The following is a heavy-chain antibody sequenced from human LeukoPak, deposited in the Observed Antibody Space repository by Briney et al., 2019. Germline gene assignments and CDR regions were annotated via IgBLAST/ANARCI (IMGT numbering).Heavy chain of an antibody. J-gene: IGHJ4*02. CDR1: GGTFSSYA. D-gene: IGHD2-15*01. Sequence: SVKVSXKASGGTFSSYAISWVRQAPGQGLEWMRGIIPIFGTANYAQKFQGRVTITADESTSTAYMELSSLRSEDTAVYYCARENCSGGSCYNHFDYWGQGTLVTVSS. CDR3: ARENCSGGSCYNHFDY. V-gene: IGHV1-69*13. CDR2: IIPIFGTA.